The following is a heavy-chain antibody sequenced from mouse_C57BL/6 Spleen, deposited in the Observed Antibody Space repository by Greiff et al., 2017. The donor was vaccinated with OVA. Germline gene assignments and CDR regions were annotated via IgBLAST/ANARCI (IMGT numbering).Heavy chain of an antibody. Sequence: VQLQQSGPVLVKPGASVKMSCKASGYTFTDYYMNWVKQSHGKSLEWIGVINPYNGGTSYNQKFKGKATLTVDKSSSTAYMELNSLTSEDSAVYYCARRDITTVAMDYWGQGTSVTVSS. V-gene: IGHV1-19*01. CDR2: INPYNGGT. CDR1: GYTFTDYY. D-gene: IGHD1-1*01. CDR3: ARRDITTVAMDY. J-gene: IGHJ4*01.